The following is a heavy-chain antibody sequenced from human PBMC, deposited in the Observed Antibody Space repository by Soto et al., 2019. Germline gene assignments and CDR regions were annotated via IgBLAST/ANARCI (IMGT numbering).Heavy chain of an antibody. CDR3: ANYGSGIPF. CDR1: GFTFSSYF. J-gene: IGHJ4*02. V-gene: IGHV3-74*01. Sequence: GGSLRLSCATAGFTFSSYFMHWVRQAPGKGLVWVSRISADGSGTIYADSVKGRFTISRDNAKNTLYLQMNSLRAEDTAVYYCANYGSGIPFWGQGTLVTVSS. D-gene: IGHD3-10*01. CDR2: ISADGSGT.